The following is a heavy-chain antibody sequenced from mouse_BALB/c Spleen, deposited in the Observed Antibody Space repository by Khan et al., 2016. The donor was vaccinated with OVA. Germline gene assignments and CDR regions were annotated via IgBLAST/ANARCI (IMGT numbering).Heavy chain of an antibody. D-gene: IGHD1-1*01. CDR2: ISRANNI. Sequence: EVELVESGGGLVKPGGSLKLSCAASGFTFNNYAMFWVRQTPEKRLEWVASISRANNIYYPDSVKGRFTISRDSDRNILYLEMSSLRSEDTAMYYCTRGYYFGEMDYWGQGTSVTVSS. CDR3: TRGYYFGEMDY. CDR1: GFTFNNYA. V-gene: IGHV5-6-5*01. J-gene: IGHJ4*01.